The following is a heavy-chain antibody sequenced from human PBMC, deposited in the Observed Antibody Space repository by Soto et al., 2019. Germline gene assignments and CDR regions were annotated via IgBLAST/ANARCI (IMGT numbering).Heavy chain of an antibody. CDR3: ARDDSGPGNYDYFDF. J-gene: IGHJ4*02. V-gene: IGHV3-48*02. CDR2: ISSSSSII. CDR1: GFTFSSYT. D-gene: IGHD3-10*01. Sequence: EVQLVESGGGLVQPGGSLRLSCTASGFTFSSYTMNWVRQAPGKGLEWVSNISSSSSIIYYADSVKGRFTISRDNAKNSLYLQMHSLRDEDTAVYYCARDDSGPGNYDYFDFWGQGTLVAVSS.